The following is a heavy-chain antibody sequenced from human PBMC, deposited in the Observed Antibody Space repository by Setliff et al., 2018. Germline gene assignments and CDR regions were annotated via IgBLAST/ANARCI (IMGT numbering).Heavy chain of an antibody. J-gene: IGHJ4*03. CDR2: ISAYNGNT. Sequence: ASVKVSCKASGYTFTSYAMNWVRQAPGQGLEWMGWISAYNGNTNYAQKLQGRVTMTTDTSTSTAYMELSSLRSEDTAVYYCATSVSWIQLVLYPQGHPEPFDYWGQGTMVTVSS. CDR1: GYTFTSYA. CDR3: ATSVSWIQLVLYPQGHPEPFDY. D-gene: IGHD5-18*01. V-gene: IGHV1-18*01.